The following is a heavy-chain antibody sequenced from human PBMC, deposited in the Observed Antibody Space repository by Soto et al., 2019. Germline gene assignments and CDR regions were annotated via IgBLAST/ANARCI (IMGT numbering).Heavy chain of an antibody. D-gene: IGHD5-12*01. Sequence: EVQLVESGGDLVQPGGYLRLSCAASGFAFSGYWRSWVRQAPGKGLEGVANIKQDGSEKYYVDSVKGRFTISRDNAKNSLNMQMNSLRVEDTAVYYCARATSVDAYWGQGTLVTVSS. CDR1: GFAFSGYW. J-gene: IGHJ4*02. V-gene: IGHV3-7*01. CDR2: IKQDGSEK. CDR3: ARATSVDAY.